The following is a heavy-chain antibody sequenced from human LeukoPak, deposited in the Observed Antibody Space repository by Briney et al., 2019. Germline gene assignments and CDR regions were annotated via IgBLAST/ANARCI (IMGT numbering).Heavy chain of an antibody. V-gene: IGHV3-64*01. CDR3: ARFRCSGGSCYYDY. D-gene: IGHD2-15*01. CDR2: ISSNGSST. J-gene: IGHJ4*02. CDR1: GFTFSSYA. Sequence: GGSLRLSCAASGFTFSSYAMHWVRQAPGKGLEYVSAISSNGSSTYYANSVKGRFTISRDNSKNTLYLQMGSLRAEDMAVYYCARFRCSGGSCYYDYWGQGTLVTVSS.